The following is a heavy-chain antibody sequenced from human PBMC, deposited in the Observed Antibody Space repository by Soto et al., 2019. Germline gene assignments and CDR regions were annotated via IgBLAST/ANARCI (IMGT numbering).Heavy chain of an antibody. J-gene: IGHJ4*02. CDR3: ATVSLGYCSGGSCFWFDY. V-gene: IGHV1-24*01. Sequence: ASVKVSCKVSGYTLTELPMHWVRQAPGKGLEWMGGFDPEDGETIYAQKFQGRVTMTEDTSTDTAYMELSSLRSEDTAVYYFATVSLGYCSGGSCFWFDYWGQGTLVTVSS. CDR2: FDPEDGET. D-gene: IGHD2-15*01. CDR1: GYTLTELP.